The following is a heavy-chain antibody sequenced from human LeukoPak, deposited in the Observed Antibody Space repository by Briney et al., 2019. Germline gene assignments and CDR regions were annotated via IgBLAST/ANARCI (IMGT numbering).Heavy chain of an antibody. J-gene: IGHJ3*02. CDR3: ARALGAFDS. CDR2: INHTGST. CDR1: GGPFSGYY. Sequence: SETLSLTCAVYGGPFSGYYWSWIRQPPGKGLEWIGEINHTGSTNYNPSLKSRVTISVDASKNQFSLKLSSVTAADTAVYYCARALGAFDSWVQGTMVTVSS. V-gene: IGHV4-34*01.